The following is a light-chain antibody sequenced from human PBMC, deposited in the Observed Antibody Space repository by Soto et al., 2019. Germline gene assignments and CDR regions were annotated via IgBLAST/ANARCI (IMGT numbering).Light chain of an antibody. J-gene: IGKJ4*01. V-gene: IGKV3-11*01. CDR3: QQRYNWPLT. CDR1: QCISNY. CDR2: DAS. Sequence: EIVLTQSPATLSLSPGERATLSCRASQCISNYLAWYQQKPGQAPSLLIYDASNRATGIPARFGGSGSGTDFTLIISSLEPEDFAVYYCQQRYNWPLTFGGGTKVEIK.